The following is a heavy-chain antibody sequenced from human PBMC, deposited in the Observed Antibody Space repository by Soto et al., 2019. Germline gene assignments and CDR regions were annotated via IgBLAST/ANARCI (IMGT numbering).Heavy chain of an antibody. D-gene: IGHD3-10*01. CDR2: IQYNGYS. V-gene: IGHV4-59*08. CDR1: GGSITNYY. CDR3: ARHGFGSLHGLVDV. J-gene: IGHJ6*02. Sequence: QVQLQESGPGLVKPSETLSLTCTVSGGSITNYYCSWFRQPPGKGLEWIGYIQYNGYSAYNLSLKGGSPMSVDTSQAPFSLMLESVTATDTAVYYCARHGFGSLHGLVDVWGQGTTVIVSS.